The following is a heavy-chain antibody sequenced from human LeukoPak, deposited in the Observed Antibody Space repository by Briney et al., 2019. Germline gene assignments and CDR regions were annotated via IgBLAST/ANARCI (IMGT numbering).Heavy chain of an antibody. CDR1: GYTFTSYG. CDR3: ARDHPHWPTHTVTTVY. V-gene: IGHV1-18*01. Sequence: ASVKVSCKASGYTFTSYGISWVRQAPGQGLEWMGWISAYNGNTNYAQKLQGRVTMTTVTSTSTAYMELRSLRSDDTAVYYCARDHPHWPTHTVTTVYWGQGTLVTVSS. D-gene: IGHD4-11*01. CDR2: ISAYNGNT. J-gene: IGHJ4*02.